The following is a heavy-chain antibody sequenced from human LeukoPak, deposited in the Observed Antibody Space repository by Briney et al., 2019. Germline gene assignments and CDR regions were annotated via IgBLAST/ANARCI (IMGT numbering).Heavy chain of an antibody. J-gene: IGHJ6*03. CDR2: IDYSGNT. Sequence: SETLSLTCTVSGGSITNINYYCGWIRQPPGQGLEWIASIDYSGNTYYDPSLRSRVTISADTSENQFSLKLSSVTAADTAVYYGVFYAGGYYYMDVWGKGTTVAVSS. D-gene: IGHD2/OR15-2a*01. CDR1: GGSITNINYY. CDR3: VFYAGGYYYMDV. V-gene: IGHV4-39*07.